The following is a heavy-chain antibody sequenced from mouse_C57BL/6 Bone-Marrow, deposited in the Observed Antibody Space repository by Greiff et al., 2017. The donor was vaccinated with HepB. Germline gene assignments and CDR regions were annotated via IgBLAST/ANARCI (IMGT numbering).Heavy chain of an antibody. CDR3: ARSIYYDYPMDY. CDR1: GYTFTSYG. J-gene: IGHJ4*01. D-gene: IGHD2-4*01. Sequence: VKLVESGAELARPGASVKLSCKASGYTFTSYGISWVKQRTGQGLEWIGEIYPRSGNTYYNEKFKGKATLTADKSSSTAYMELRSLTSEDSAVYFCARSIYYDYPMDYWGQGTSVTVSS. V-gene: IGHV1-81*01. CDR2: IYPRSGNT.